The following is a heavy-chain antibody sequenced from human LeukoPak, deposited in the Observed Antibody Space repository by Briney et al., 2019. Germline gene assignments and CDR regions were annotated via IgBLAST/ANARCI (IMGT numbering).Heavy chain of an antibody. J-gene: IGHJ4*02. V-gene: IGHV3-30*02. Sequence: PGGSLRLSCAASGFTFSSYGMHWVRQAPGKGLEWVTFIRYDGSNKYYADSVKGRFTISRDNSKNTLYPQMNSLRTEDTAVYYCAKDDSTWGFDYWGQGTLVTVSS. CDR1: GFTFSSYG. CDR3: AKDDSTWGFDY. CDR2: IRYDGSNK. D-gene: IGHD5/OR15-5a*01.